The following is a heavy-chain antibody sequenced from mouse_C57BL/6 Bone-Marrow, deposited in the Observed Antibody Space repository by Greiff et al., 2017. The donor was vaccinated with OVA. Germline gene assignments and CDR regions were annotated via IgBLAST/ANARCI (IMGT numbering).Heavy chain of an antibody. CDR2: IRSKSNNYAT. V-gene: IGHV10-1*01. J-gene: IGHJ4*01. CDR3: VRQRGRAMDY. CDR1: GFSFNTYA. Sequence: EVNVVESGGGLVQPKGSLKLSCAASGFSFNTYAMNWVRQAPGKGLEWVARIRSKSNNYATYYADSVKDRFTISRDDSESMLYLQMNNLKTEDTAMYYCVRQRGRAMDYWGQGTSVTVSS. D-gene: IGHD3-3*01.